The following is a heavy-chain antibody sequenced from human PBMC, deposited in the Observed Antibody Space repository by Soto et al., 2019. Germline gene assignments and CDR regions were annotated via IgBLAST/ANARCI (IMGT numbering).Heavy chain of an antibody. CDR3: ARGKGGDGYSNLDY. Sequence: QVQLAESGGGVFQPGRSLRLSGAASGLTFSSYGMHGVRRAPSKGLGWVAVISYDGSNKYYADSVKGRFTISRDNSKNTLYMQMNSLRAEDTAVYYCARGKGGDGYSNLDYWGQGTLVTVSS. CDR1: GLTFSSYG. CDR2: ISYDGSNK. D-gene: IGHD4-4*01. J-gene: IGHJ4*02. V-gene: IGHV3-30*03.